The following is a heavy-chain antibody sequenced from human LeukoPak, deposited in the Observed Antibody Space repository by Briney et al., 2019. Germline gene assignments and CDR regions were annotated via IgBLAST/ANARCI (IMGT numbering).Heavy chain of an antibody. J-gene: IGHJ4*02. CDR3: ARERGAYNWNYVGY. D-gene: IGHD1-20*01. CDR2: LSSTGNT. V-gene: IGHV3-66*01. Sequence: GGSLRLSCAASGFTVSRNYMNWVRQAPGKGLEWVSLLSSTGNTSYADSVKGRFTISRHNSKNTLYLQMNSLRAEDTAVYYCARERGAYNWNYVGYWGQGTLVTVSS. CDR1: GFTVSRNY.